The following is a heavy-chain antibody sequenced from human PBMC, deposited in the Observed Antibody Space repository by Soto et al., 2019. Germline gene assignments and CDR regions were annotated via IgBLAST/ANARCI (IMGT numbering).Heavy chain of an antibody. J-gene: IGHJ6*02. CDR1: GFSFRIYG. D-gene: IGHD1-1*01. V-gene: IGHV3-30*18. CDR2: MSFDGSNK. CDR3: AKEFGWELQLSHPYYNSGMDV. Sequence: LRLSSSASGFSFRIYGMHWVRQAPGKGLEWVALMSFDGSNKYYADSVRGRFTISSDNSKSTLYLQMDILRPEDTAVYYCAKEFGWELQLSHPYYNSGMDVWGQGTTVTVSS.